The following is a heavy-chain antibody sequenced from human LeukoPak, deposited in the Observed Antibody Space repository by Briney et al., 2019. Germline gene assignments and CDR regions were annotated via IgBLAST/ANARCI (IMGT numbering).Heavy chain of an antibody. CDR1: GGTFNNSA. D-gene: IGHD3-22*01. J-gene: IGHJ4*02. CDR2: IIPFSGTG. CDR3: ASEKYYLDSSGYYFEDY. Sequence: ASVTVSCKASGGTFNNSAINWVRQAPGQGLEWMGRIIPFSGTGNYAQKFQGRVTISADKSTSTAYMELSSLRSEDTAVYYCASEKYYLDSSGYYFEDYWGQGTLVTVSS. V-gene: IGHV1-69*06.